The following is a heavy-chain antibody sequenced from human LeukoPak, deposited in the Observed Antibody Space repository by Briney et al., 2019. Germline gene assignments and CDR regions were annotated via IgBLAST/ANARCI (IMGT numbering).Heavy chain of an antibody. CDR2: IYDSGST. J-gene: IGHJ4*02. CDR3: ARGSGGYSYGYPDY. Sequence: PSETLSLTCTVSGGSIRSSYYYWGWIRQPPGKGLEWIGSIYDSGSTYYNPSLKSRVTISVDTSKNQFSLKLNSVTAADTAVYYCARGSGGYSYGYPDYWGQGTLVTVSS. CDR1: GGSIRSSYYY. D-gene: IGHD5-18*01. V-gene: IGHV4-39*01.